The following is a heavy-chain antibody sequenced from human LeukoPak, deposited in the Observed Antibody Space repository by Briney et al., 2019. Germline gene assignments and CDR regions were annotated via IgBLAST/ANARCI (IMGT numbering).Heavy chain of an antibody. J-gene: IGHJ4*02. CDR3: AKGYPSGSFPFDY. Sequence: PGGSLRLSCAASGFTFSSYWMHWVRQAPGKGLEWVSSISGSGSSTYYADSVKGRFTISRDNSKNTLYLQVNSLRAEDTALYYCAKGYPSGSFPFDYWGQGTLVTVSS. D-gene: IGHD3-10*01. CDR1: GFTFSSYW. CDR2: ISGSGSST. V-gene: IGHV3-23*01.